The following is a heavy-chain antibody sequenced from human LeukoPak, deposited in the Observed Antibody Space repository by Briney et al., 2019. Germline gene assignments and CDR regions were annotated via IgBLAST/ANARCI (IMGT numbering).Heavy chain of an antibody. Sequence: PSQTLSLTCTVSGGSISSSSYYWGWIRQPPGKGLEWIGSIYYSGSTYYNPSLKSRVTISVDTSKNQFSLKLSSVTAADTAVYYCARKYYYDSSGYYYVFDYWGQGTLVTVSS. J-gene: IGHJ4*02. CDR1: GGSISSSSYY. D-gene: IGHD3-22*01. CDR2: IYYSGST. CDR3: ARKYYYDSSGYYYVFDY. V-gene: IGHV4-39*01.